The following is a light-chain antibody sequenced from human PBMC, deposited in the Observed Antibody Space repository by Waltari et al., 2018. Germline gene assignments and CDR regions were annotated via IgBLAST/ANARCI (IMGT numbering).Light chain of an antibody. CDR1: SSNIGSNV. CDR2: RKE. CDR3: ASWDDSLNCRWE. V-gene: IGLV1-44*01. Sequence: QSVLTQPPSASGTPGQRVTISCSGSSSNIGSNVVNWYQQAPGTTPKLLIYRKEKRPSGFRARSSGSKPGASASLASSGLRPEDEAEYYCASWDDSLNCRWEFGGGTKVTVL. J-gene: IGLJ3*02.